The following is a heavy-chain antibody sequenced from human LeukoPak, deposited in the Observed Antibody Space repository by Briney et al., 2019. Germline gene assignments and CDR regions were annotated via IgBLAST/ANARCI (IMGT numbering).Heavy chain of an antibody. D-gene: IGHD1-7*01. CDR2: ISYDGSNK. V-gene: IGHV3-30*18. J-gene: IGHJ4*02. CDR1: GFTFSSYG. CDR3: AKDLVTGTPDY. Sequence: GGSLRLSCAASGFTFSSYGMHWVRQAPGKGLEWVAVISYDGSNKYYADSVKGRFTISRDNSKNTLYLQMNSLRAEDTAVCYCAKDLVTGTPDYWGQGTLVTVSS.